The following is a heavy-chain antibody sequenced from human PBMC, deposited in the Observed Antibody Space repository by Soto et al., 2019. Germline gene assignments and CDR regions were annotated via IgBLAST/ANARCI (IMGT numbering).Heavy chain of an antibody. Sequence: SETLSLTCAVYGGSFSGYYWSWIRQPPGKGLEWIGEINHSGSTNYNPSLKSRVTISVDTSKNQFSLKLSSVTAADTAVYYCARWLVLYRNKVGFDYWGQGTLVTVSS. D-gene: IGHD6-19*01. J-gene: IGHJ4*02. CDR3: ARWLVLYRNKVGFDY. CDR1: GGSFSGYY. V-gene: IGHV4-34*01. CDR2: INHSGST.